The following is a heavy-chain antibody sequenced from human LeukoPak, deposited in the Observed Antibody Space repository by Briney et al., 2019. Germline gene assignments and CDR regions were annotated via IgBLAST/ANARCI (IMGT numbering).Heavy chain of an antibody. J-gene: IGHJ6*03. V-gene: IGHV4-59*01. CDR3: ARSADRVVRGAPPYYYYYVDV. D-gene: IGHD3-10*01. CDR2: GYYSGST. Sequence: SETLSLTCTVSGGSISTYYWSWIRQPPGKGLEWIGYGYYSGSTNYDPSLKSRVTISVDTSKNQFSLKLSSVTAADTAVYYCARSADRVVRGAPPYYYYYVDVWGKGTTVTVSS. CDR1: GGSISTYY.